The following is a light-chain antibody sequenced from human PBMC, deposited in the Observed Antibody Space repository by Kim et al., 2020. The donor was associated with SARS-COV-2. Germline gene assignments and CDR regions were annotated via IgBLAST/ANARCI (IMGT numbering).Light chain of an antibody. CDR3: QAWDSSTYV. CDR2: HDT. J-gene: IGLJ1*01. CDR1: NLGNKC. V-gene: IGLV3-1*01. Sequence: SPGQTALITCSGGNLGNKCVGGYRVKPAQSPVQVIYHDTKRPSGIPERFSGSNSGNTATLTISGTQAMDEADYYCQAWDSSTYVFGTGTKVTVL.